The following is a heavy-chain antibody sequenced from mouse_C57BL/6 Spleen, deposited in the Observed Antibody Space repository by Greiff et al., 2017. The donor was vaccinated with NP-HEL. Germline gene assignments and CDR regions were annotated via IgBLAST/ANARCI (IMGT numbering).Heavy chain of an antibody. CDR1: GFTFSSYG. CDR3: ARHDRDYAMDY. CDR2: ISSGGSYT. V-gene: IGHV5-6*01. Sequence: EVMLVESGGDLVKPGGSLKLSCAASGFTFSSYGMSWVRQTPDKRLEWVATISSGGSYTYYPDSVKGRFTISRDNAKNTLYLQMSSLKSEDTAMYYCARHDRDYAMDYWGQGTSVTVSS. D-gene: IGHD3-2*01. J-gene: IGHJ4*01.